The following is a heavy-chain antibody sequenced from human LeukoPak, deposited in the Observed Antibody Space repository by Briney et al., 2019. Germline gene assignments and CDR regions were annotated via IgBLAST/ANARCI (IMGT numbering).Heavy chain of an antibody. CDR2: INSGDST. J-gene: IGHJ1*01. D-gene: IGHD3-22*01. V-gene: IGHV3-53*01. CDR1: GFTVSTEY. CDR3: AAYDNSGYSKKYFQH. Sequence: GGSLRLSCAVSGFTVSTEYMGWVRQAPGKGLEWVSLINSGDSTSYADSVKGRFTISRDNAKNTVYLQMNSLRADDTAVYYCAAYDNSGYSKKYFQHWGQGTLVTVSS.